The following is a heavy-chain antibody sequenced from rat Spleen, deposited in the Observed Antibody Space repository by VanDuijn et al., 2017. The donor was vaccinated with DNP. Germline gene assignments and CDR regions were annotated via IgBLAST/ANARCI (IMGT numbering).Heavy chain of an antibody. J-gene: IGHJ4*01. Sequence: EVQVLESGGGLVQPGNSLKLSCATSGFKFSTAWMSWYRQFPEKRLEWVARIKAKSNNYATEYTESVKGRFTISKDDSKSSIYLQMNNLKEEDTAIYYCAWDRAMDAWGQGISVTVSS. CDR2: IKAKSNNYAT. D-gene: IGHD1-5*01. V-gene: IGHV6-6*01. CDR3: AWDRAMDA. CDR1: GFKFSTAW.